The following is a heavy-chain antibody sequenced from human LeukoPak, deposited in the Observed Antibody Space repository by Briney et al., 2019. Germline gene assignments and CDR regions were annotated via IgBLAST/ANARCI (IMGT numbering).Heavy chain of an antibody. CDR3: TRLPTLRGGYFDY. CDR1: GSAFSPYW. Sequence: GGSLRLSCAASGSAFSPYWMSWVRQAPGKGLEWVANIKHDGSEEYYVDSVKGQFTISRDNAKNSLYLQMNSLRAEDTAVYYCTRLPTLRGGYFDYWGQGALVTVSS. D-gene: IGHD3-10*01. V-gene: IGHV3-7*01. J-gene: IGHJ4*02. CDR2: IKHDGSEE.